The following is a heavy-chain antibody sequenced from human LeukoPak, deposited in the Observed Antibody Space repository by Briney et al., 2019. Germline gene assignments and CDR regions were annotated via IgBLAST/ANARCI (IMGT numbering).Heavy chain of an antibody. D-gene: IGHD5-12*01. V-gene: IGHV1-2*02. CDR2: INPDSGGT. Sequence: GASVKVSCKASGYSFTGYNMHWVRQAPGQGLEWMGWINPDSGGTSYEQKFQGRVTMTRDTSISTAYMEVSRLRSEDTAVYYCARDFRYSGYDLWGQGTLVTVSS. CDR1: GYSFTGYN. J-gene: IGHJ4*02. CDR3: ARDFRYSGYDL.